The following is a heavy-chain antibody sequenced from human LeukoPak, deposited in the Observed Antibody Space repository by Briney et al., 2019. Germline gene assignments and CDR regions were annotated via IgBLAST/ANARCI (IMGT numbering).Heavy chain of an antibody. CDR2: ISWNTGSI. J-gene: IGHJ4*02. CDR3: AKDRSASYGSGSFEYFDY. Sequence: GGSLRLSCAASGFTFDDYAMHWVRQAPGKGLEWVSGISWNTGSIGYADSVKGRFTISRDNAKNSLYLQMNSLRAEDTALCYCAKDRSASYGSGSFEYFDYWGQGTLVTVSS. D-gene: IGHD3-10*01. V-gene: IGHV3-9*01. CDR1: GFTFDDYA.